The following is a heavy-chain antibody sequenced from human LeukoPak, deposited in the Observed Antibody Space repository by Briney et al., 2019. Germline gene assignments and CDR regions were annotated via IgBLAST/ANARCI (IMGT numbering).Heavy chain of an antibody. J-gene: IGHJ4*02. CDR2: TYYRSKWYN. V-gene: IGHV6-1*01. D-gene: IGHD3-16*02. Sequence: PSQTLSLTCAISGDSVSSNSAAWNWIRQSPSRGLEWLGRTYYRSKWYNDYAVSVKSRITINPDTSKNQFSLQLNSVTPEDTAVYYCAREDYVWGSYRYPLDYWGQGTLVTVSS. CDR1: GDSVSSNSAA. CDR3: AREDYVWGSYRYPLDY.